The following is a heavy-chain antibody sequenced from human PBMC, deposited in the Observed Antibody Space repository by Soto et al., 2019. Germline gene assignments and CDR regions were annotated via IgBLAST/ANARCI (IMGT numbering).Heavy chain of an antibody. V-gene: IGHV1-18*04. CDR2: ISTYTGNT. CDR3: ASYSTSHWGGGY. CDR1: SYTFTSYG. J-gene: IGHJ4*02. D-gene: IGHD2-2*01. Sequence: ASVKVSCKASSYTFTSYGIIWVRQAPGQGLEWMGWISTYTGNTNYARNLQGRVTMTTDTSTSTAYMELRSLRSDDTAVYYCASYSTSHWGGGYWGQGTLVAVSS.